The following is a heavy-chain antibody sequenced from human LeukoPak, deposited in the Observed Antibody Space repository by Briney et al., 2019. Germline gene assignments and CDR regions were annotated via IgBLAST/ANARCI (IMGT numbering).Heavy chain of an antibody. CDR3: ARAGLGEGLRFDP. CDR1: GYTFTSYD. CDR2: MNPNSGNT. Sequence: ASVKVSCKASGYTFTSYDINWVRQATGQGLEWMGWMNPNSGNTGYAQKFQGRVTMTRNTSISTAYMELSSLRSDATAVYYCARAGLGEGLRFDPWGQGTLVTVSS. J-gene: IGHJ5*02. V-gene: IGHV1-8*01. D-gene: IGHD3-10*01.